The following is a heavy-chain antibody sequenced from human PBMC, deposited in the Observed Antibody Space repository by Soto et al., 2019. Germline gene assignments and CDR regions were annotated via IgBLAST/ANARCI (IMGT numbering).Heavy chain of an antibody. Sequence: PAGSLTLSCAASGFTVSSYGMHWVRHPPRKGMGWVAVMSYDGSNKYYEDSVKGRFTISRDNSTDTLYLQMLSLRAADKAVYYCAKEKYQLVRTRFDYWGQGTLVTVSS. CDR3: AKEKYQLVRTRFDY. J-gene: IGHJ4*02. D-gene: IGHD2-2*01. V-gene: IGHV3-30-3*02. CDR1: GFTVSSYG. CDR2: MSYDGSNK.